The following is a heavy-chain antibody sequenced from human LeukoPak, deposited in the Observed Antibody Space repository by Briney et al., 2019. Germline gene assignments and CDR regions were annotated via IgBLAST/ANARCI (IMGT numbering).Heavy chain of an antibody. CDR1: GGSISSYY. CDR3: ARGYCSSTSCYRAPFDL. J-gene: IGHJ2*01. D-gene: IGHD2-2*02. CDR2: IYTSGST. V-gene: IGHV4-4*07. Sequence: PSETLSLTCTVSGGSISSYYWSWIRQPAGKGLEWIGRIYTSGSTNYNPSLKSRVTMSVDTSKNQFSLKLSSVIAADTAVYYCARGYCSSTSCYRAPFDLWGRGTLVTVSS.